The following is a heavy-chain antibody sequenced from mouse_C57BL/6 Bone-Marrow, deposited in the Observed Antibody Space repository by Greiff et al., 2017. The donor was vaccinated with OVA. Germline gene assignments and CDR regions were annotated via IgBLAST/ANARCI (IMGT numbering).Heavy chain of an antibody. CDR1: GYTFTSYG. CDR2: IYPRSGNT. Sequence: QVQLKQSGAELARPGASVKLSCKASGYTFTSYGISWVKQRTGQGLEWIGEIYPRSGNTYYNEKFKGKATLTADKSSSTAYMELRSLTSEDSAVYFCARPGQLRLRWFFAYWGQGTLVTVSA. CDR3: ARPGQLRLRWFFAY. V-gene: IGHV1-81*01. J-gene: IGHJ3*01. D-gene: IGHD3-2*02.